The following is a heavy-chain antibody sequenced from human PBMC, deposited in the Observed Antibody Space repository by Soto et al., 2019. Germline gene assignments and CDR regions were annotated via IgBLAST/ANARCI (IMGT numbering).Heavy chain of an antibody. CDR1: GVSFSGYY. CDR2: INHSGST. V-gene: IGHV4-34*01. D-gene: IGHD6-13*01. J-gene: IGHJ6*02. CDR3: AGGRGRQQLVMSYYYGMDV. Sequence: LSLPCAVYGVSFSGYYWSWIRQPPGKGLEWIGEINHSGSTNYNPSLKSRVTISVDTSKNQFSLNLSSVTAADTAVYYCAGGRGRQQLVMSYYYGMDVWGQGTTVTVSS.